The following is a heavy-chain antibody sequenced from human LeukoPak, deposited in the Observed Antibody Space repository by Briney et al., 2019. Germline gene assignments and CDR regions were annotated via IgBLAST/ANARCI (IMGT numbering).Heavy chain of an antibody. CDR3: ARGRQLLIAPVVFDP. CDR2: INHSGST. V-gene: IGHV4-34*01. Sequence: SETLSLTCAVYGGSFSGYYWSWIRRPPGKGLEWIGEINHSGSTNYNPSLKSRVTISVDTSKNQFSLKLSSVTAADTAVYYCARGRQLLIAPVVFDPWGQGTLVTVSS. D-gene: IGHD2-2*01. CDR1: GGSFSGYY. J-gene: IGHJ5*02.